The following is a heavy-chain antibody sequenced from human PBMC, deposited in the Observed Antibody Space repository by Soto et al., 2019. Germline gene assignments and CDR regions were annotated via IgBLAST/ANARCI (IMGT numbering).Heavy chain of an antibody. V-gene: IGHV1-18*01. D-gene: IGHD2-2*01. CDR1: GYTFTSYG. CDR2: ISAYNGNT. Sequence: ASVKVSCKASGYTFTSYGISWVRQAPGQGLEWMGWISAYNGNTNYAQKLQGRVTMTTDTSTSTAYMELRSLRSDDTAVYYCARAPYCSSTSCYSGWFVPWGQGTLVTVSS. CDR3: ARAPYCSSTSCYSGWFVP. J-gene: IGHJ5*02.